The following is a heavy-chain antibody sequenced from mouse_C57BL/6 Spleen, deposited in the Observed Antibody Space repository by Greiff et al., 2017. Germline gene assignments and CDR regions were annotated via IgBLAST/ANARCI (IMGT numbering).Heavy chain of an antibody. CDR2: IDPANGNT. D-gene: IGHD2-4*01. J-gene: IGHJ1*03. CDR1: GFNIKNTY. Sequence: EVMLVESVAELVRPGASVKLSCTASGFNIKNTYMHWVKQRPEQGLEWIGRIDPANGNTKYAPKFQGKATLTADTSSNTAYLQLSSLTSEDTAIYYCARPYDYSYWYFDVWGTGTTVTVSS. CDR3: ARPYDYSYWYFDV. V-gene: IGHV14-3*01.